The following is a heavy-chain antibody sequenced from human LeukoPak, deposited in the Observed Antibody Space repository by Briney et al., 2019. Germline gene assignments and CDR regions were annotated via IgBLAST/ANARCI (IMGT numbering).Heavy chain of an antibody. CDR3: AGGTAVAGMGFDY. CDR1: GFTLSSYA. V-gene: IGHV3-23*01. CDR2: ISGSGGST. Sequence: PGGSLRLSCVGSGFTLSSYAMTWVRQAPGKGLEWVSSISGSGGSTYYADSVKGRFIISRDNSKNTLYLQMNSLRVDDTAVYYCAGGTAVAGMGFDYWGREPWSPSPQ. J-gene: IGHJ4*02. D-gene: IGHD6-19*01.